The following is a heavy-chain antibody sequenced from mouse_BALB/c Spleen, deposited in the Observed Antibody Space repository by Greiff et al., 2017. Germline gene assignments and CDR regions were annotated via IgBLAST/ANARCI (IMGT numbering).Heavy chain of an antibody. CDR1: GFNIKDYY. J-gene: IGHJ2*01. CDR3: ARKGLREYYFDY. D-gene: IGHD1-1*01. Sequence: VQLQQSGAELVRPGALVKLSCKASGFNIKDYYMHWVKQRPEQGLEWIGWIDPENGNTIYDPKFQGKASITADTSSNTAYLQLSSLTSEDTAVYYCARKGLREYYFDYWGQGTTLTVSS. CDR2: IDPENGNT. V-gene: IGHV14-1*02.